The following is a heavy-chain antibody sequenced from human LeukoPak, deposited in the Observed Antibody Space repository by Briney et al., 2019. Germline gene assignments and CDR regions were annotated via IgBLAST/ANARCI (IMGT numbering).Heavy chain of an antibody. CDR1: GFTFSDYY. Sequence: GGSLRLSCAASGFTFSDYYMSWIRQAPGKGLEWVSYISSSGSTIYYADSVKGRFTISRDNAKNSLYLQMNSLRAEDTAVYYCAICERKVGATAPYDYGMDVRGQGTKVTVSS. V-gene: IGHV3-11*01. CDR2: ISSSGSTI. CDR3: AICERKVGATAPYDYGMDV. D-gene: IGHD1-26*01. J-gene: IGHJ6*02.